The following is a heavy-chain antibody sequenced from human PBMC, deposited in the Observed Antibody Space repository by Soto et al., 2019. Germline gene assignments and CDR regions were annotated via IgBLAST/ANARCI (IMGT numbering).Heavy chain of an antibody. Sequence: PSETLSLTCTATCGSMTSGDQYWTWIRHHPGEGLEWFGYINHRGSLYYNPSLKSRVSMSVDTSKNQFSLNLSSVTAADTAVYYCARELPQRQGRNMDVWGQGTTVTVSS. CDR3: ARELPQRQGRNMDV. CDR1: CGSMTSGDQY. D-gene: IGHD1-1*01. J-gene: IGHJ6*02. V-gene: IGHV4-31*03. CDR2: INHRGSL.